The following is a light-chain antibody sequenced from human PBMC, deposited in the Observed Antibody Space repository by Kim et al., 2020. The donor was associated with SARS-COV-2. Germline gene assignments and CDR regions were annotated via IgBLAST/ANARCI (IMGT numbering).Light chain of an antibody. CDR3: QQYGNSLFT. CDR2: GAS. V-gene: IGKV3-20*01. Sequence: EIVLTQSPGTLSLSPGETATLSCRASQSVTNHYLAWYQQKPGQAPRLLINGASNRATGIPDRFSGSESGTDFTLTITRLEPEYFAVYYCQQYGNSLFTFGQGTRLEIK. CDR1: QSVTNHY. J-gene: IGKJ5*01.